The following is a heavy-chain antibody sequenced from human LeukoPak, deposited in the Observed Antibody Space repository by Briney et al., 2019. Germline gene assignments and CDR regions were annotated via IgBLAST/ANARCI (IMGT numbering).Heavy chain of an antibody. D-gene: IGHD5/OR15-5a*01. CDR1: GFTFSSYA. CDR2: ISGSGGST. V-gene: IGHV3-23*01. J-gene: IGHJ4*02. CDR3: AKRDHQSKYFDY. Sequence: PGGPLRLSCAASGFTFSSYAMSWVRQAPGKGLEWVSAISGSGGSTYYADSVKGRFTISRDNSKTTLYLQMNSLRAEDTAVYYCAKRDHQSKYFDYWGQGTLVTVSS.